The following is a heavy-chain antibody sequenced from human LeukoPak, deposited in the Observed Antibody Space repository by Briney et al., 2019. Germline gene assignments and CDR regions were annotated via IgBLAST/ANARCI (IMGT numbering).Heavy chain of an antibody. V-gene: IGHV1-18*01. CDR1: GYTFTSYG. J-gene: IGHJ4*02. CDR2: ISAYNGNT. CDR3: ARCPGRWNDGGFDY. Sequence: ASVKLSCKASGYTFTSYGISWVRQAPGQGLEWMGWISAYNGNTNYAQKLQGRVTMTTDTSTSTAYMELRSLRSDDTAVYYCARCPGRWNDGGFDYWGQGTLVTVSS. D-gene: IGHD1-1*01.